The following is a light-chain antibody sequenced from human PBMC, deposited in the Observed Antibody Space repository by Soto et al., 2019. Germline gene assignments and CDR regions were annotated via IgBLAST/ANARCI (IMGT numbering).Light chain of an antibody. J-gene: IGLJ3*02. CDR1: TSNIGSNA. CDR2: KNN. CDR3: AAWDDSLHGVA. Sequence: QSVLTQPPSASGTPGQSVTLSCSGSTSNIGSNAVNWYQQLPGTAPKLLLYKNNQRPSGVPDRFSGSKFGTSASLAISGLQSEDEADYHCAAWDDSLHGVAFGGGTKLTVL. V-gene: IGLV1-44*01.